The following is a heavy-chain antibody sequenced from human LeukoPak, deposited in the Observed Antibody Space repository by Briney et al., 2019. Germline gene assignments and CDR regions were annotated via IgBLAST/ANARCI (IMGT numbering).Heavy chain of an antibody. CDR3: ARHLGYCSGGSCYSSWFDP. V-gene: IGHV1-69*01. CDR1: GGTFSSYA. CDR2: IIPIFGTA. Sequence: ASVKVSCKASGGTFSSYAISWVRQAPGQGLEWMGGIIPIFGTANYAQKFQGRVTITADESTSTAYMELRSLRSDDTAVYYCARHLGYCSGGSCYSSWFDPWGQGTLVTVSS. J-gene: IGHJ5*02. D-gene: IGHD2-15*01.